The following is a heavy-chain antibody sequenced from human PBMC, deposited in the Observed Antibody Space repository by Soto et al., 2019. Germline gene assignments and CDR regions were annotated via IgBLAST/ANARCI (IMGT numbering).Heavy chain of an antibody. CDR2: IYYIGST. CDR3: ASHPRDDEDNSGYFDY. J-gene: IGHJ4*02. D-gene: IGHD3-22*01. V-gene: IGHV4-39*01. Sequence: QVQLQESGPGLVKPSETLSLSCTVSGDSITKISSRGDDWGWIRQAPGKGLEWIGSIYYIGSTFYNPSLNSRLTMSVDTSKNESSLKLSSVTAADTAVYYCASHPRDDEDNSGYFDYWGRGTLVTVSS. CDR1: GDSITKISSRGDD.